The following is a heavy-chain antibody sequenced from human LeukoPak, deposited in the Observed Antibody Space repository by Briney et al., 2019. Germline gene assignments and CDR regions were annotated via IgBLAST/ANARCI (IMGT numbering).Heavy chain of an antibody. CDR2: IKSKTDGGTT. D-gene: IGHD5-18*01. Sequence: GGSLRLSCAASGFTFSNAWMSWVRQAPGKGLEWVGRIKSKTDGGTTDYAAPVKGRFTISRDDSKNTLYLQMNSLKPEDTAVYYCTTAGDTAMVQFDYWGQGTLVTVSS. CDR1: GFTFSNAW. V-gene: IGHV3-15*01. CDR3: TTAGDTAMVQFDY. J-gene: IGHJ4*02.